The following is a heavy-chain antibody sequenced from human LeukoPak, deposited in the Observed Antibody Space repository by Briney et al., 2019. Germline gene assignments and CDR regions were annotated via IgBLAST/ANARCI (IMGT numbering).Heavy chain of an antibody. V-gene: IGHV3-74*01. CDR3: VRDGYSYGFMLAFDI. CDR2: INSDGSST. Sequence: GSLRLSCAAAGVTFSGYWMHWVRQAPGKGLVWVSRINSDGSSTSYADSVKGRFTISRDSAKNTLYLQMNSLRAEDTAVYYCVRDGYSYGFMLAFDIWGLGTRVTVSS. D-gene: IGHD5-18*01. J-gene: IGHJ3*02. CDR1: GVTFSGYW.